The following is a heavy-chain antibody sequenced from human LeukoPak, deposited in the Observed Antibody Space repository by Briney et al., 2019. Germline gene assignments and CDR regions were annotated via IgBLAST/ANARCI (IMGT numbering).Heavy chain of an antibody. D-gene: IGHD5-18*01. V-gene: IGHV4-39*01. CDR2: IYYSGST. CDR1: GGSISSSSYY. CDR3: ARLLGDTAVVWSWFDP. J-gene: IGHJ5*02. Sequence: SETLSLTCTVSGGSISSSSYYWGWIRQPPGKGLEWIGSIYYSGSTYYNPSLKSRVTISVDTSKNQFSLRLSSVTAADTAVCYCARLLGDTAVVWSWFDPWGQGTLVTVSS.